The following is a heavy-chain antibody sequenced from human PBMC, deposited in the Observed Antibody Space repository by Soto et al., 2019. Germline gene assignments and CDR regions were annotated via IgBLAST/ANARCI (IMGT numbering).Heavy chain of an antibody. Sequence: QVQLVESGGGVVQPGRSLRLSCAASGFTFSSYGMHWVRQAPGKGLEWVAVIWYDGSNKYYADSVKGRFTISRDNSKNTLYLQMNSLRAEDTAVYYCARDRGRTVRGVNCSGGSCYSRYYGMDVWGQGTTVTVSS. CDR1: GFTFSSYG. J-gene: IGHJ6*02. D-gene: IGHD2-15*01. CDR3: ARDRGRTVRGVNCSGGSCYSRYYGMDV. CDR2: IWYDGSNK. V-gene: IGHV3-33*01.